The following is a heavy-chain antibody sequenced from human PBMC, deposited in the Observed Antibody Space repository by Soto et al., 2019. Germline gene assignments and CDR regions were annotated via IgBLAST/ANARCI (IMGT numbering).Heavy chain of an antibody. V-gene: IGHV4-4*02. D-gene: IGHD6-19*01. CDR2: IYRSGGT. Sequence: QVQLQESGPGLVKPSGTLSLACAVSGDSISSTNWWTWVRQPPGKGLEWIGEIYRSGGTNYSPALKSRVTISLDKSNSQFSLKVTSVSAADTAVYSCAGAIAVAGHWYFDLWGRGTLVTVSS. CDR3: AGAIAVAGHWYFDL. J-gene: IGHJ2*01. CDR1: GDSISSTNW.